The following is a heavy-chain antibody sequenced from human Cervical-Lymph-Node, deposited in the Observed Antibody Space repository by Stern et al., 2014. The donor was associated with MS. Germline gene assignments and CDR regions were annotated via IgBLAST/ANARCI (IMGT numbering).Heavy chain of an antibody. CDR1: GYYFNTYW. V-gene: IGHV5-51*01. Sequence: EEQLVQSGAEVRKPGESLKISCKGSGYYFNTYWIAWVRQMPGKGLEWMGIINPGDSDTRYSASFQGQVNISADKSIRTSFLQWSSRKASDTAIYYCARQGYCTTTTCSGADYWGQGTLVTVSS. CDR3: ARQGYCTTTTCSGADY. J-gene: IGHJ4*02. D-gene: IGHD2-2*01. CDR2: INPGDSDT.